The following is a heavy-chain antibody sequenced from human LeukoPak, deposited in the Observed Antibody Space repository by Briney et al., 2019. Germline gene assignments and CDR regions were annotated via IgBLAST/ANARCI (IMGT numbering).Heavy chain of an antibody. Sequence: GGSLRLSCAASGFSFSDFYISWIRQTPGKGLEWISSISSGGSVTKYADSVKGRFTISRDNSKNTLYLQMDSLRAEDTAVYYCAREVIGGTPSLQGYYMDVWGKGTTVTVSS. CDR2: ISSGGSVT. D-gene: IGHD3-16*01. J-gene: IGHJ6*03. CDR1: GFSFSDFY. CDR3: AREVIGGTPSLQGYYMDV. V-gene: IGHV3-11*06.